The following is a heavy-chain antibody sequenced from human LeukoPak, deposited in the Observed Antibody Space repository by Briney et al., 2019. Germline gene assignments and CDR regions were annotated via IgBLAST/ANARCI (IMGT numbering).Heavy chain of an antibody. D-gene: IGHD2-15*01. J-gene: IGHJ4*02. CDR2: INPNSGGT. V-gene: IGHV1-2*02. CDR1: GYTFTGYY. CDR3: ARACGIVVVQTLVCFDY. Sequence: GASVKVSCKASGYTFTGYYMHWVRQAPGQGLEWMGWINPNSGGTNYAQKFQGRVTMTRDTSISTAYMELSRLRSDDTAVYYCARACGIVVVQTLVCFDYWGQGTLVTVSS.